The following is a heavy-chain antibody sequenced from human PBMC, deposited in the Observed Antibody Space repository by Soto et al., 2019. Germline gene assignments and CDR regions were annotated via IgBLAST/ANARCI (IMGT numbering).Heavy chain of an antibody. CDR1: GGSFSGYY. CDR2: INHSGST. CDR3: ARGADWIRITGWFDP. Sequence: SETLSLTCAVYGGSFSGYYWSWIRQPPGKGLEWIGEINHSGSTNYNPSLKSRVTISVDTSKNQFSLKLSSVTAADTAVYYCARGADWIRITGWFDPWGQGTLVTVSS. J-gene: IGHJ5*02. D-gene: IGHD5-18*01. V-gene: IGHV4-34*01.